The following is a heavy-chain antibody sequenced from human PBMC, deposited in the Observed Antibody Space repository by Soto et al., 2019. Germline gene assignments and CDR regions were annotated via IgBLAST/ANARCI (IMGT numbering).Heavy chain of an antibody. Sequence: EVQLLESGGGLVQPGGSLRLSCAASGFTFSSYAMSWVRQAPGKGLEWVSAISGSGGSTYYADSVKGRFTISRDNSKNTLYLQMNSLRAEDTAVYYCAKPKLPSVLAVAGYFDCWGQGALVTVSS. CDR3: AKPKLPSVLAVAGYFDC. J-gene: IGHJ4*02. V-gene: IGHV3-23*01. D-gene: IGHD6-19*01. CDR1: GFTFSSYA. CDR2: ISGSGGST.